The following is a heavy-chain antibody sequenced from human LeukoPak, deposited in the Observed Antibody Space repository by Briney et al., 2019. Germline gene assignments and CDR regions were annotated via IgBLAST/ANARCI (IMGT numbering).Heavy chain of an antibody. CDR1: GFTFSSYS. D-gene: IGHD6-13*01. CDR2: ISYDGSNK. Sequence: GGSLRLSCAASGFTFSSYSMHWVRQAPGKGLGWVAVISYDGSNKYYADSVKGRFTISRDNSKNTLYLQMNSLRAEDTAVYYCARDVAAAKFGMDVWGQGTTVTVSS. CDR3: ARDVAAAKFGMDV. V-gene: IGHV3-30*04. J-gene: IGHJ6*02.